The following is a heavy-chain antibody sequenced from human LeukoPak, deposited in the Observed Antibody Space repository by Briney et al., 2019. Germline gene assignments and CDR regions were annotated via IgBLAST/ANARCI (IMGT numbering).Heavy chain of an antibody. V-gene: IGHV3-23*01. D-gene: IGHD3-3*01. Sequence: PGGSLRLSCAASGFTFSSYAMHWVRQAPGKGLVWVSAISGSGGSTYYADSVKGRFTISRDNAKNTLYLQMNSLRAEDTAVYYCAKDREVRFLEWLFPYFDYWGQGTLVTVSS. CDR3: AKDREVRFLEWLFPYFDY. CDR1: GFTFSSYA. J-gene: IGHJ4*02. CDR2: ISGSGGST.